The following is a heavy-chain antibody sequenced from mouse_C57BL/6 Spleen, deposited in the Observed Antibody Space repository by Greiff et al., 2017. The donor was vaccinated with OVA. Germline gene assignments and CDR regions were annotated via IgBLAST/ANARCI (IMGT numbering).Heavy chain of an antibody. CDR1: GYTFTDYE. CDR2: IDPETGGT. V-gene: IGHV1-15*01. Sequence: QVQLKESGAELVRPGASVTLSCKASGYTFTDYEMNWVKQTPVHGLEWIGAIDPETGGTAYNQKFKGKAILTADKSSSTAYMELRSMTSEDSAVYYCTRKGPAWFAYWAKGLWSLSLQ. J-gene: IGHJ3*01. CDR3: TRKGPAWFAY.